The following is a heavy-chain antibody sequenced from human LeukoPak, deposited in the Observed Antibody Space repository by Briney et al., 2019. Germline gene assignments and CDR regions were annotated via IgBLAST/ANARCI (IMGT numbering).Heavy chain of an antibody. D-gene: IGHD2-8*01. Sequence: GGSLRLSCAASGFTFSSYDMHWVRQATGKGLEWVSAIGTAGDTYYPGSVKGRFTISRENAKSSLYLQMNSLRAGDTAVYYCARNLEYCTNGVCYNWFDPWGQGTLVTVSS. CDR2: IGTAGDT. V-gene: IGHV3-13*01. J-gene: IGHJ5*02. CDR3: ARNLEYCTNGVCYNWFDP. CDR1: GFTFSSYD.